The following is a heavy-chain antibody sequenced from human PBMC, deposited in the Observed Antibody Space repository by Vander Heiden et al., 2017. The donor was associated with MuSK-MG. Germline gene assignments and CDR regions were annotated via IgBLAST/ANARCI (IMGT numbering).Heavy chain of an antibody. V-gene: IGHV4-34*01. Sequence: QVQLQQWGAGLLKPSETLSLTCAVYGGSFSGYYWSWIRQPPGKGLEWIGEINHSGSTNYNPSLKSRVTISVDTSKNQFSLKLSSVTAADTAVYYCARVAFSRRWLQLSEPKYYFDYWGQGTLVTVSS. CDR2: INHSGST. CDR3: ARVAFSRRWLQLSEPKYYFDY. D-gene: IGHD5-12*01. CDR1: GGSFSGYY. J-gene: IGHJ4*02.